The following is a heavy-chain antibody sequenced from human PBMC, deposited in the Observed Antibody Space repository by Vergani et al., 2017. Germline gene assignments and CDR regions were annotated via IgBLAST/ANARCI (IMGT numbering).Heavy chain of an antibody. J-gene: IGHJ2*01. Sequence: EVQLVQSGAEVKKPGESLRISCKGSGYSFTSYWISWVRQMPGKGLEWMGRIDPSDSYTNYSPSFQGHVTISADKSISTAYLQWSSLKASDTAMYYCARXSLEMATMVGPARGAYWYFDLWGRGTLVTVSS. CDR3: ARXSLEMATMVGPARGAYWYFDL. CDR2: IDPSDSYT. CDR1: GYSFTSYW. V-gene: IGHV5-10-1*01. D-gene: IGHD5-24*01.